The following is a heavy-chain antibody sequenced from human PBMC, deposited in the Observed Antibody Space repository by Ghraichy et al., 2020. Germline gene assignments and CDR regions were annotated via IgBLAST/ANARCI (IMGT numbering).Heavy chain of an antibody. V-gene: IGHV3-30*02. CDR2: IRYDGSNK. D-gene: IGHD3-10*01. CDR1: GFTFSSYG. CDR3: AKDLVGITMVRGVAYYYGMDV. Sequence: GGSLRLSCAASGFTFSSYGMHWVRQAPGKGLEWVAFIRYDGSNKYYADSVKGRFTISRDNSKNTLYLQMNSLRAEDTAVYYCAKDLVGITMVRGVAYYYGMDVWGQGTTVTVSS. J-gene: IGHJ6*02.